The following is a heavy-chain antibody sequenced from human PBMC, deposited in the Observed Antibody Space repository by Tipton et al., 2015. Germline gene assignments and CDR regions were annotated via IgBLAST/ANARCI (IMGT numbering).Heavy chain of an antibody. V-gene: IGHV4-31*02. CDR3: ARSAYTFGLH. CDR2: VYYSGST. J-gene: IGHJ4*01. CDR1: GISVTSGDYY. D-gene: IGHD3/OR15-3a*01. Sequence: TLSLTCTVFGISVTSGDYYWSWIRQFPGKGLEWIGSVYYSGSTSYNPSLNSRITISLDTSKNLLSLKLNSVTAADTAIYYWARSAYTFGLHWGQGTLVTVSS.